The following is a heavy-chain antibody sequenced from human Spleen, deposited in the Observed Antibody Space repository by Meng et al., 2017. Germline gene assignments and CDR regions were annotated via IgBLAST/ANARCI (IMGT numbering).Heavy chain of an antibody. V-gene: IGHV4-34*01. CDR3: ARGPTTMAHDFDY. CDR2: INHSGST. Sequence: SETLSLTCAVYGGSFSGYYWSWIRQPPGKGLEWIGEINHSGSTNYNPSLGRRATISVDTSQNNLSLKLSSVTAADSAVYYCARGPTTMAHDFDYWGQGTLVTVSS. D-gene: IGHD4-11*01. J-gene: IGHJ4*02. CDR1: GGSFSGYY.